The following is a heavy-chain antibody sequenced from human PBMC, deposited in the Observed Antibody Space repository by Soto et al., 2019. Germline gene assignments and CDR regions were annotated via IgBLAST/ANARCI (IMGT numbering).Heavy chain of an antibody. Sequence: EVQLVEPGGDLVQPGRSLRLSCAASGFTFDDYAMHWVRQVPGKGLQWVSGLSWNGVTIGYAASVKGRFTISRDNAKKSLYLQMNGLRPDDTALYYCAASRAYDSSDYSGFHGMDVWGLGTTVAVSS. CDR1: GFTFDDYA. J-gene: IGHJ6*02. V-gene: IGHV3-9*01. CDR3: AASRAYDSSDYSGFHGMDV. CDR2: LSWNGVTI. D-gene: IGHD3-22*01.